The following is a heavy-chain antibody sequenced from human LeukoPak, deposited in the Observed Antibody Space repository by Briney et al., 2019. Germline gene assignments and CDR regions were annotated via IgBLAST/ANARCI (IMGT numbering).Heavy chain of an antibody. Sequence: GRSLRLSCAASGFTFSSYAMHWVRQAPGKGLEWVSAISGSGGSTYYAGSVKGRFTISRDNSKNTLYLQMNSLRAEDTAVYYCAKEGGDTAMVTDYYYYGMDVWGQGTTVTVSS. CDR2: ISGSGGST. CDR3: AKEGGDTAMVTDYYYYGMDV. V-gene: IGHV3-23*01. D-gene: IGHD5-18*01. CDR1: GFTFSSYA. J-gene: IGHJ6*02.